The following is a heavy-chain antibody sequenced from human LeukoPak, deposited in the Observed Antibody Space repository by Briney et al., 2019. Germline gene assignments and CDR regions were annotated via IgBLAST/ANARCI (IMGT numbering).Heavy chain of an antibody. Sequence: ASVRVSCKASGYTFTSYGISWVRQAPGQGLEWMGWISAYNGDTNYAHKLQGRVTMTTGTSTTTAYMELRSLRSDGTAVYYCARDPGGYSYFDYWGQGTLVTVSS. CDR2: ISAYNGDT. J-gene: IGHJ4*02. CDR1: GYTFTSYG. V-gene: IGHV1-18*04. CDR3: ARDPGGYSYFDY. D-gene: IGHD4-11*01.